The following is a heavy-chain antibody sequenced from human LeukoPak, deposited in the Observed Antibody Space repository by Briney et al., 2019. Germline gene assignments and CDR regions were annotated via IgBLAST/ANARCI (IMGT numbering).Heavy chain of an antibody. CDR2: INSDGSST. CDR1: GFTFGSYW. Sequence: GGSLRLSCAASGFTFGSYWMHWVRHAPGKGLVWVSRINSDGSSTAYADSVKGRFTISRDNTKNTLYLQMNSLRAEDTAVYYCARGTGHSSGWYGGSYYYSYGMDVWGQGTTVTVSS. D-gene: IGHD6-19*01. J-gene: IGHJ6*02. CDR3: ARGTGHSSGWYGGSYYYSYGMDV. V-gene: IGHV3-74*03.